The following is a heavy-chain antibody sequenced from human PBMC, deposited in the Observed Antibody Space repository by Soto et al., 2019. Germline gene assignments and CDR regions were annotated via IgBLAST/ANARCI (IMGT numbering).Heavy chain of an antibody. J-gene: IGHJ6*02. CDR3: FRDRVPSEVIYYHGMDV. V-gene: IGHV4-30-4*01. Sequence: LTCAVSGETINSGDYAWTWIRQPPVKSLEWIGYIYYSGSTYYNPSLKSRVNISVDTSKNQFSLKLSSVTAADTAVYYCFRDRVPSEVIYYHGMDVWGPAHTITVS. CDR1: GETINSGDYA. D-gene: IGHD2-21*01. CDR2: IYYSGST.